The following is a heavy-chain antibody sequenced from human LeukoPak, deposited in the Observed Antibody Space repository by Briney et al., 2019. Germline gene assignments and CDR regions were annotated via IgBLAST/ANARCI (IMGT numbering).Heavy chain of an antibody. CDR2: ISNDGKYI. Sequence: GGSLRLSCAASGFTFSSYSMNWVRQAPGKGLEWVSSISNDGKYIYYADSVKGRFTISRDNAKSSLYLQMNSLRAEDTAVYYCAKGREDIVVVPAANYYYYMDVWGKGTTVTVSS. CDR1: GFTFSSYS. V-gene: IGHV3-21*01. J-gene: IGHJ6*03. CDR3: AKGREDIVVVPAANYYYYMDV. D-gene: IGHD2-2*01.